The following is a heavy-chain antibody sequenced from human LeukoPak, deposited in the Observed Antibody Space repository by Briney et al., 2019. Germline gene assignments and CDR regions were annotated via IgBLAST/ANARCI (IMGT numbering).Heavy chain of an antibody. V-gene: IGHV1-2*02. CDR2: INPNSGGT. CDR3: ARDPRGDTAMVNYFDY. Sequence: GASVKVSCKASGYTFTGYYMHWVRQAPGQGLEWMGWINPNSGGTNYAQKFQGRVTMTRDTSISTAYMELSRLRSDDTAVYYCARDPRGDTAMVNYFDYWGQGTLVTVSS. D-gene: IGHD5-18*01. J-gene: IGHJ4*02. CDR1: GYTFTGYY.